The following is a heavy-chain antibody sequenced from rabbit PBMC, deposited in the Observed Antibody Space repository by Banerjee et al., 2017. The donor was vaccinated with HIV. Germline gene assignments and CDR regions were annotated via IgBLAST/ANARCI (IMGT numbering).Heavy chain of an antibody. V-gene: IGHV1S40*01. CDR1: GFSFSASYW. CDR2: IYAGSGGST. D-gene: IGHD6-1*01. CDR3: ARSYAGYAGYGYVYNL. Sequence: QSLEESGGDLVKPGASLTLTCTASGFSFSASYWICWVRQAPGKGLEWIACIYAGSGGSTYYASWAKGRFTISETSSTTVTLQMTSLTAADTATYFCARSYAGYAGYGYVYNLWGQGTLVTVS. J-gene: IGHJ6*01.